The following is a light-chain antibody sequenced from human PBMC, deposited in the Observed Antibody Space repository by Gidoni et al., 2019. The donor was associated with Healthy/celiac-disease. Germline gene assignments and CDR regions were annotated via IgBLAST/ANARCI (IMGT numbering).Light chain of an antibody. CDR1: QGFRND. CDR3: LQDYNYPRT. V-gene: IGKV1-6*01. Sequence: ATQMTPSPSYLYASVGDRVTITCRASQGFRNDLGWSQQKPGKAPQLLIYAASSLQSGVPYRFSGSGSGTDFTLTISSLQPEDFATYYCLQDYNYPRTFGGGTKVEIK. CDR2: AAS. J-gene: IGKJ4*01.